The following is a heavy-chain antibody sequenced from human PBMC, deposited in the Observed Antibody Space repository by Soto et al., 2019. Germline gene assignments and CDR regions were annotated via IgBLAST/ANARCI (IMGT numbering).Heavy chain of an antibody. CDR2: ISAYTGHT. D-gene: IGHD1-26*01. CDR3: ARERGSYALDY. V-gene: IGHV1-18*01. J-gene: IGHJ4*02. CDR1: GYTCTSYG. Sequence: QVQLVQSGAEMKKPGASVKVSCKASGYTCTSYGVCWVRQTPGQGLEWMGWISAYTGHTNYAQKLQGRVTMTTDTSTSTAYLGLRSLRSDDTDVYYCARERGSYALDYWGQGTLVTVSS.